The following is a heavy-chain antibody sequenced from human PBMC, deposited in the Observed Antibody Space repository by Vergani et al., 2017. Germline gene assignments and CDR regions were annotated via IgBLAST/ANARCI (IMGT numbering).Heavy chain of an antibody. CDR1: GGSISSGGYY. Sequence: QVQLQESGPGLVKPLQTLSLTCTVSGGSISSGGYYWSWIRQHPGKGLEWIGYIYYSGSTYYNPSLKSRVTISVDTSKNQFSLKLSSVTAADTAVYYCARGSGALRGVRGWFDPWGQGTLVTVSS. V-gene: IGHV4-31*03. CDR2: IYYSGST. J-gene: IGHJ5*02. CDR3: ARGSGALRGVRGWFDP. D-gene: IGHD3-10*01.